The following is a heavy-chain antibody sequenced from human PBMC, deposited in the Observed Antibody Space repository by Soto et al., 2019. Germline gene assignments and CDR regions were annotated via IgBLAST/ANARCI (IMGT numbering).Heavy chain of an antibody. CDR3: ARDVVEVLTPYYYYGMDV. CDR2: IYHSGST. V-gene: IGHV4-4*02. D-gene: IGHD2-21*01. Sequence: SETLSLTCAVSGGSISSSNWWSWVRQPPGKGLEWIGEIYHSGSTNYNPSLKSRVTISVDKSKNQFSLKLSSVTAADTAVYYCARDVVEVLTPYYYYGMDVWGQGTTVTVSS. J-gene: IGHJ6*02. CDR1: GGSISSSNW.